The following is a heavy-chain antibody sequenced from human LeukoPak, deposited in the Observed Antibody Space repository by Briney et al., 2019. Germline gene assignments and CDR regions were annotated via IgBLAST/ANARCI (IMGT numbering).Heavy chain of an antibody. CDR1: GFTFSSYA. CDR3: ARPPPPYNWNYEAYFDY. V-gene: IGHV3-23*01. Sequence: GGSLRLSCAASGFTFSSYAMNWARQAPGKGLEWVSAISGSGASTYYADSVKGRFTISRDNSKNTLYLQMNSLGAEDTAVYYCARPPPPYNWNYEAYFDYWGQGTLVTVSS. CDR2: ISGSGAST. J-gene: IGHJ4*02. D-gene: IGHD1-7*01.